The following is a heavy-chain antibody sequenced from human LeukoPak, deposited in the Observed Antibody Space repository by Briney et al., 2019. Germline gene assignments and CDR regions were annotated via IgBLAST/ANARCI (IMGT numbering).Heavy chain of an antibody. CDR1: GGSTSDYY. Sequence: SETLSLTCSVSGGSTSDYYWNWIRQPAGQGLEWLGRIYYTGNTAYNPSLESRLTMSLDTAKNQFSLKVTSVTAADTAVYYCARGGTLFTYFDSWGQGTLVTVSS. V-gene: IGHV4-4*07. J-gene: IGHJ4*02. CDR3: ARGGTLFTYFDS. CDR2: IYYTGNT. D-gene: IGHD3-10*02.